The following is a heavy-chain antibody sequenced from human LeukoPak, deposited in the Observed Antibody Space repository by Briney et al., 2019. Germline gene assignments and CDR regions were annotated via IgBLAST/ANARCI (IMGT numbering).Heavy chain of an antibody. V-gene: IGHV4-34*01. CDR1: GGSFSGYY. CDR3: ARSTMIVVVITWSYFDY. J-gene: IGHJ4*02. CDR2: INHSGST. D-gene: IGHD3-22*01. Sequence: SETLSLTCAVYGGSFSGYYWSWIRQPPGKGLEWVGEINHSGSTNYNPSLKSRVTISVDTSKNQFSLKLSSVTAADTAVYYCARSTMIVVVITWSYFDYWGQGTLVTVSS.